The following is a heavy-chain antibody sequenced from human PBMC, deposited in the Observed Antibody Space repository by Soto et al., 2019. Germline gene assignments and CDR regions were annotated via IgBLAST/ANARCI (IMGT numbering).Heavy chain of an antibody. D-gene: IGHD2-8*01. Sequence: ASVKVSCKSSGYTFTHYAMHWVRQAPGQGLEWLGWINTDNGYTAFSQKFQGRVSITMDTSASTAYVELSSLTSEDTGVYYCARQGDSRILRDTFDIWGQGTLVTISS. J-gene: IGHJ3*02. CDR2: INTDNGYT. CDR1: GYTFTHYA. V-gene: IGHV1-3*04. CDR3: ARQGDSRILRDTFDI.